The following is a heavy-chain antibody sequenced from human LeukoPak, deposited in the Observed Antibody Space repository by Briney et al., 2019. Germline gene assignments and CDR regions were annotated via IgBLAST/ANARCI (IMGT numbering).Heavy chain of an antibody. J-gene: IGHJ4*02. Sequence: GRSLRLSCAASGFTFSSYGMHWVRQPPGKGLEWVAVIWYDGSNKYYADSVKGRFTISRDNSKNTLYLQMNSLRAEDTAVYYCAKETTVRYFDYWGQGTLVTVSP. CDR3: AKETTVRYFDY. CDR2: IWYDGSNK. CDR1: GFTFSSYG. V-gene: IGHV3-33*06. D-gene: IGHD4-17*01.